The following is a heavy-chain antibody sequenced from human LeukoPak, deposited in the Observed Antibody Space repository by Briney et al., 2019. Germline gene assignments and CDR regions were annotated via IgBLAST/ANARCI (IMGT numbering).Heavy chain of an antibody. J-gene: IGHJ4*02. CDR2: ISGSGGST. Sequence: GGSLRLSCAASGFTFSSYSMTWVRQAPGQGLEWGSSISGSGGSTYHADSVKGRFTISRDISKNTLYLQMNSLRAEDTAAYYCAKSRASSGVAPAGYDYWGQGTLVTVSS. CDR3: AKSRASSGVAPAGYDY. V-gene: IGHV3-23*01. D-gene: IGHD6-13*01. CDR1: GFTFSSYS.